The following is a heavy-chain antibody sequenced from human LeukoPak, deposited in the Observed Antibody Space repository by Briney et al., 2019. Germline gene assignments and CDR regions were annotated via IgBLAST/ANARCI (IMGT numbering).Heavy chain of an antibody. D-gene: IGHD1-14*01. J-gene: IGHJ6*02. CDR2: ISDSGANT. CDR1: GFTFSTYA. Sequence: GGSLRLSCAASGFTFSTYAMSWVRQAPGKGLEWVSTISDSGANTYYADSVRGRFTISRDNSKNTLYLQKNSLRADDTAVYYCARLGMAAKTYYYYYGMDVWGQGTTVTVSS. CDR3: ARLGMAAKTYYYYYGMDV. V-gene: IGHV3-23*01.